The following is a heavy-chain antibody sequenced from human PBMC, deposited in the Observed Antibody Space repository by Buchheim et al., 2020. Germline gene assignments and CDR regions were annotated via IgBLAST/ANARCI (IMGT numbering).Heavy chain of an antibody. CDR3: ARGRTTGTTGSDY. J-gene: IGHJ4*02. CDR2: INHSGST. D-gene: IGHD1-1*01. V-gene: IGHV4-34*01. CDR1: GGSFSGYY. Sequence: QVQLQQWGAGLLKPSETLSLTCAVYGGSFSGYYWSWIRQPPGKGLEWIGEINHSGSTNYNPSLKSRVTISVDTSKHQFSLKLSSVTAADTAVYYCARGRTTGTTGSDYWGQGTL.